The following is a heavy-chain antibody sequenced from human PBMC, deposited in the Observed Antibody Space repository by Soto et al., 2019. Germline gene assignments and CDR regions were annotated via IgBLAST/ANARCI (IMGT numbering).Heavy chain of an antibody. Sequence: GGSLRLSCAASGFAFSSHSMYWVRQAPGKGLEWVSNLDSSGTPKNYADYVKGRFTISRDNVKNSLFLQMNNLRVEDTAVYYCARDKTSTGYYEFDYWGQGTRVTVSS. J-gene: IGHJ4*02. D-gene: IGHD3-9*01. CDR1: GFAFSSHS. CDR3: ARDKTSTGYYEFDY. V-gene: IGHV3-48*01. CDR2: LDSSGTPK.